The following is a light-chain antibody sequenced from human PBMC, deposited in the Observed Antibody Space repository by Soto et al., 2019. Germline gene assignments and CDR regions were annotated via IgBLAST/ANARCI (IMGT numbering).Light chain of an antibody. CDR2: LGS. CDR3: MQALQTPPT. Sequence: DIVMTQSPFSLPVTPGEPASISCRSSQSLLHSNGYNYLNWYLQKPGQSPQLLIYLGSNRASGVPERFSGSGSGTDFTLKISRVEAEDVGVYYCMQALQTPPTFGGGTKVEIK. CDR1: QSLLHSNGYNY. J-gene: IGKJ4*01. V-gene: IGKV2-28*01.